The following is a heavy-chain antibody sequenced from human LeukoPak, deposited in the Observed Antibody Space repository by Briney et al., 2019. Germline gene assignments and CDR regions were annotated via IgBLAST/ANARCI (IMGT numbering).Heavy chain of an antibody. V-gene: IGHV3-64D*06. CDR3: VKDLYKGDSASWYFFHY. CDR1: GFVISDYA. CDR2: ISANGGST. Sequence: GGSLRLSCSASGFVISDYAMHWVRQAPEKGLEYVSGISANGGSTYHADSVKGRFTISRDTSKNTLYLQMSSLRAEDTAMYYCVKDLYKGDSASWYFFHYWGQGTLVTVSS. J-gene: IGHJ4*02. D-gene: IGHD6-13*01.